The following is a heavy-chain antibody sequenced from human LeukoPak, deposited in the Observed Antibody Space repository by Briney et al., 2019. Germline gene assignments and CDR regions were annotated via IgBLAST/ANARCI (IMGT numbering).Heavy chain of an antibody. J-gene: IGHJ4*02. Sequence: GGSLTLSCAVSGFTSSNAWMSWVRQAPGKGLEWVSFIRYDGSIKYYADSVEGRFTISRDNSKNTLYLQMNSLRAEDTAVYYCAKGIAVAGTELADWGQGTLVTVSS. CDR2: IRYDGSIK. D-gene: IGHD6-19*01. CDR1: GFTSSNAW. CDR3: AKGIAVAGTELAD. V-gene: IGHV3-30*02.